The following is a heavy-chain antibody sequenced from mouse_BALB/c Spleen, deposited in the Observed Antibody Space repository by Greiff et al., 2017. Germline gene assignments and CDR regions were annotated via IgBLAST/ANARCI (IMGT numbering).Heavy chain of an antibody. D-gene: IGHD1-1*01. CDR3: ASQYYGSSWFAY. CDR1: GFNIKDTY. Sequence: VQLQQSGAELVKPGASVKLSCTASGFNIKDTYMHWVKQRPEQGLEWIGRIDPANGNTKYDPKFQGKATITADTSSNTAYPQLSSLTSEDTAVYYCASQYYGSSWFAYWGQGTLVTVSA. V-gene: IGHV14-3*02. J-gene: IGHJ3*01. CDR2: IDPANGNT.